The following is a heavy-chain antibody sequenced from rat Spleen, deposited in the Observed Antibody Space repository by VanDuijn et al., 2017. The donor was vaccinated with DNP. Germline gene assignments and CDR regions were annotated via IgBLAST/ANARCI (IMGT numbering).Heavy chain of an antibody. D-gene: IGHD1-1*01. CDR1: GFTFSSFP. J-gene: IGHJ2*01. V-gene: IGHV5-46*01. CDR2: ISNTGDST. Sequence: EVQLVESGGGSVQPGRSMKLSCAASGFTFSSFPMAWVRQAPTKGLDWVATISNTGDSTYYRDSVKGRFTISRDNGESSLYLQMNSLWSEDTATYYCARWDTTVRYYFDYWGQGVMVTVSS. CDR3: ARWDTTVRYYFDY.